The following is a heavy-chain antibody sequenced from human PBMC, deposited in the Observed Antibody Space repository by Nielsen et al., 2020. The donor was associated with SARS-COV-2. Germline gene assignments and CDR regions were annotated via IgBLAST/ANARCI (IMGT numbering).Heavy chain of an antibody. CDR1: GFTFSSYA. D-gene: IGHD1-26*01. J-gene: IGHJ4*02. CDR2: ISYDGSNK. CDR3: ARTHSGSYFFYFDY. V-gene: IGHV3-30-3*01. Sequence: GGSLRLSCAASGFTFSSYAMHWVRQAPGKGLEWVAVISYDGSNKYYADPVKGRFTISRDNSKNTLYLQMNSLRAEDTAVYYCARTHSGSYFFYFDYWGQGTLVTVSS.